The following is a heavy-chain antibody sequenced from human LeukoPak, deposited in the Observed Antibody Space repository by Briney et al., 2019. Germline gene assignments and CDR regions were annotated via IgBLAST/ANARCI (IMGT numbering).Heavy chain of an antibody. V-gene: IGHV5-51*01. CDR1: GYSFTSYW. CDR3: ARHGDKNSTSWQPLDF. CDR2: IYPGDSDT. D-gene: IGHD6-13*01. J-gene: IGHJ4*02. Sequence: GESLKISCKGSGYSFTSYWIGWVRQMPGKGLEYMGIIYPGDSDTRYSPSFQGQVTISADKSISTAYLQWSNLKASDTAMYYCARHGDKNSTSWQPLDFWGQGTLVTVSS.